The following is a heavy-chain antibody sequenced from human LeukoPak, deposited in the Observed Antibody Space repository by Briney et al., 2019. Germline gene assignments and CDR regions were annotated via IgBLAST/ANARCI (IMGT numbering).Heavy chain of an antibody. J-gene: IGHJ4*02. Sequence: SETLSLTCTVSGGSLSSYYWSWIRQPAGKGPEWIGRIYTSVSTNYNPSLKSRVTMSVDTSKNQFSLKLSSVTAADTAVYYCARVRRITMIVVVTKYYFDYWGQGTLVTVSS. CDR2: IYTSVST. CDR1: GGSLSSYY. V-gene: IGHV4-4*07. CDR3: ARVRRITMIVVVTKYYFDY. D-gene: IGHD3-22*01.